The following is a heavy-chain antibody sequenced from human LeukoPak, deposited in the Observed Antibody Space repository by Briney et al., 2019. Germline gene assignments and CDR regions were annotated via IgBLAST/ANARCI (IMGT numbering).Heavy chain of an antibody. CDR2: SSWNSGSI. CDR3: AKDEDTAIGN. J-gene: IGHJ4*02. CDR1: GFTFDDYV. V-gene: IGHV3-9*03. Sequence: GRSLRLSCAASGFTFDDYVMHWVRQAPGKGLEWGSGSSWNSGSIGYADSVKGRFTISRDYAKNSLYLQMNSLRAEDIALYYCAKDEDTAIGNWGQGTLVTVSS. D-gene: IGHD5-18*01.